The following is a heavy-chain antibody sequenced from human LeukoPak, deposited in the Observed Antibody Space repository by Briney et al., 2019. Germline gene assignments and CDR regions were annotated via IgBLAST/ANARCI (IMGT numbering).Heavy chain of an antibody. J-gene: IGHJ4*02. Sequence: ASVKVSCKASGYTFTGYFMHWVRQAPGQGLEWMGRINPNSGDTNYAQSFQGRVTMTRDTSISTAYMELSRLRSDDTAIYYCARDLSSTSNWELDYWGQRTLVTVSS. V-gene: IGHV1-2*06. D-gene: IGHD7-27*01. CDR2: INPNSGDT. CDR3: ARDLSSTSNWELDY. CDR1: GYTFTGYF.